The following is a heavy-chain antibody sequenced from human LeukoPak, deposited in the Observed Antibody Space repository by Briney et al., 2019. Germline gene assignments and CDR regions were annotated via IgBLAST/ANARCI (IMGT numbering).Heavy chain of an antibody. V-gene: IGHV3-23*01. D-gene: IGHD1-26*01. CDR2: ISGSGGST. Sequence: GGSLRLSCAASGFTFSSYAMHWVRQAPGKGLEWVSAISGSGGSTYNADSVKGRFTISRDNSKHTLYLQMNSLRAEDTAVCYCAKDKGGSYYPAYFDYWGQGTLVTVSS. J-gene: IGHJ4*02. CDR3: AKDKGGSYYPAYFDY. CDR1: GFTFSSYA.